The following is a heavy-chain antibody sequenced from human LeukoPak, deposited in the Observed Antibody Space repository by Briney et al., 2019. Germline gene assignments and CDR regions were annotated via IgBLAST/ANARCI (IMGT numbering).Heavy chain of an antibody. Sequence: GGSLRLSCAASGFTFSTFWMAWVRQAPGKGLEWVANINRDGSPTYYVDSVKGRFTISRDNAQNSLYLQMSSLRAEDTAVYYCARSTPPYACASDLWGQGTLVTVSS. D-gene: IGHD2-2*01. CDR2: INRDGSPT. CDR3: ARSTPPYACASDL. CDR1: GFTFSTFW. J-gene: IGHJ4*02. V-gene: IGHV3-7*01.